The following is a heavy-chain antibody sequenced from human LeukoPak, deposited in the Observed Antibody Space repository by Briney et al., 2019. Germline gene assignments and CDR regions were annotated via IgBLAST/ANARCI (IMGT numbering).Heavy chain of an antibody. CDR3: ASYLYWWSDLGY. CDR2: IKPDGSEQ. Sequence: GGSLRLSCAASGFTFCDYLMTLGRQAPGKGVGGVANIKPDGSEQYYVDSVRGRFTISRDNAKNSLYLQMNSLRVEDTAVYYCASYLYWWSDLGYWGQGTLVTVSS. CDR1: GFTFCDYL. D-gene: IGHD2-8*02. V-gene: IGHV3-7*01. J-gene: IGHJ4*02.